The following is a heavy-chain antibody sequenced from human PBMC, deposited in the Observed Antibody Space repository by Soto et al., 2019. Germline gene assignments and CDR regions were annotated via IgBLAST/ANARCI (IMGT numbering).Heavy chain of an antibody. Sequence: QVQLVESGGGGVQPGKSLRLSCAASGFTFRGYSMHWVRQAPGKGLEWVAVISSDGSNKYYADSVKGRFTISRDNSRNTLYMQMNSLRVEDTAVYYCAKVKNLGLNYYYGMDVWGQGTTVTVSS. V-gene: IGHV3-30*18. CDR2: ISSDGSNK. D-gene: IGHD1-26*01. CDR1: GFTFRGYS. CDR3: AKVKNLGLNYYYGMDV. J-gene: IGHJ6*02.